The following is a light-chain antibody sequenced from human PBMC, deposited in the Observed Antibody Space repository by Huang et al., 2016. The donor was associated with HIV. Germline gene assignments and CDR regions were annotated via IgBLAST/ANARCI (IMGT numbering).Light chain of an antibody. J-gene: IGKJ4*01. V-gene: IGKV3-15*01. CDR2: GSS. CDR1: TSGNTN. Sequence: EIVMTQSPATLSVSPGPRATLSCRTTTSGNTNVAWYQQRPGQAPRLLIYGSSTRAPGIPARFSGSGSGTEFSLTINSLQSEDFALYFCQQYNNWHLSFGGGTRVDI. CDR3: QQYNNWHLS.